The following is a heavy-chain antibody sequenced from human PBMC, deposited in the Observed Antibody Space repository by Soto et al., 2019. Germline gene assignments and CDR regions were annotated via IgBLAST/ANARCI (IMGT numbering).Heavy chain of an antibody. CDR1: GGSISSGGYY. V-gene: IGHV4-31*03. CDR3: AREEKMVRGVIITNWFDP. Sequence: PSETLSLTCTVSGGSISSGGYYWSWIRQHPGKGLEWIGYIYYSGSTYYNPSLKSRVTISVDTSKNQFFLKLSSVTAADTAVYYCAREEKMVRGVIITNWFDPWGQGTLVTVSS. D-gene: IGHD3-10*01. J-gene: IGHJ5*02. CDR2: IYYSGST.